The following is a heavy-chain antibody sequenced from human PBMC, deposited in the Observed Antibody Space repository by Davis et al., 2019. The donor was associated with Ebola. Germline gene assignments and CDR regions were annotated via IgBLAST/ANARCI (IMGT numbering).Heavy chain of an antibody. CDR3: AREEGLLNYFDY. D-gene: IGHD1-26*01. V-gene: IGHV1-69*13. Sequence: SVKVSCKASGGTFSSYAISWVRQAPGQGLEWMGGIIPIFGTANYAQKFQGRVTITADEYTSTAYMELSSLRSEDTAVYYCAREEGLLNYFDYWGQGTLVTVSS. CDR2: IIPIFGTA. CDR1: GGTFSSYA. J-gene: IGHJ4*02.